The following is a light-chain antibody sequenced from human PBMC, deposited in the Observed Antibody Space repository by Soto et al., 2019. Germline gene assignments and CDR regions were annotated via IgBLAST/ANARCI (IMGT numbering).Light chain of an antibody. CDR1: RNINRK. CDR2: GAS. Sequence: EIVMKQSPATLSVSPGERATLSCRASRNINRKLAWYQQKPGQAPRLPISGASTRATGIPARFSGSGSGTEFTLTISSLQSEDFAVYYCQQYYDYPPLIFGGGTKVEIK. V-gene: IGKV3-15*01. J-gene: IGKJ4*01. CDR3: QQYYDYPPLI.